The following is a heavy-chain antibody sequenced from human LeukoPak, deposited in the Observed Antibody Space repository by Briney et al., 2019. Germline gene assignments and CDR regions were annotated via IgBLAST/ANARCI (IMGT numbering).Heavy chain of an antibody. D-gene: IGHD2-15*01. CDR3: ARASSDCSGGSRWFDP. J-gene: IGHJ5*02. CDR1: GGTLSSYA. Sequence: GASVKVSCKASGGTLSSYAISWVRQAPGQGLEWMGGIIPIFGTANYAQKFQGRVTITADESTSTAYMELSSLRSEDTAVYYCARASSDCSGGSRWFDPWGQGTLVTVSS. V-gene: IGHV1-69*13. CDR2: IIPIFGTA.